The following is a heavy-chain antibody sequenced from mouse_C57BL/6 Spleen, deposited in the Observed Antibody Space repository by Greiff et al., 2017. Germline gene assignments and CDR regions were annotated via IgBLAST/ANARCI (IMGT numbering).Heavy chain of an antibody. Sequence: VQLQQSGAELVKPGASVKISCKASGYAFSSYWMNWVKQRPGKGLEWIGQIYPGDGDTNYNGKFKGKATLTADKSSSTAYMQLSSLTSEDSAVYFCARRGSSYWYCDVWGTGTTVTVSS. CDR1: GYAFSSYW. CDR3: ARRGSSYWYCDV. CDR2: IYPGDGDT. D-gene: IGHD1-1*01. V-gene: IGHV1-80*01. J-gene: IGHJ1*03.